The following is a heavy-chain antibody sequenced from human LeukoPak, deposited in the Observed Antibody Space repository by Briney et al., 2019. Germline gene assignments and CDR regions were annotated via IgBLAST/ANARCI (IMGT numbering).Heavy chain of an antibody. Sequence: SVNVSCKASGGTFSIYAISWVRQAPGQGLEWMGGIIPIFGTANYAQKFQGRVTITADESTSTAYMELSSLRSEDTAVYYCANDVDTAMVTGYYYYGMDVWGQGTTVTVSS. J-gene: IGHJ6*02. V-gene: IGHV1-69*13. CDR3: ANDVDTAMVTGYYYYGMDV. CDR2: IIPIFGTA. CDR1: GGTFSIYA. D-gene: IGHD5-18*01.